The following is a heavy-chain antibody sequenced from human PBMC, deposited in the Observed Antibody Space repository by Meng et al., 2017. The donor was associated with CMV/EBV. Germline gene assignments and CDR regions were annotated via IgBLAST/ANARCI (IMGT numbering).Heavy chain of an antibody. D-gene: IGHD2-2*01. J-gene: IGHJ3*02. V-gene: IGHV3-69-1*01. Sequence: GESLKISCAASGFTFSDYYMNWVRQAPGKGLEWVSSISSSSTIYYADSVKGRFTISRDNSKNTLYLQMNSLRAEDTAVYYCAKVEGYCSSTSCAIDAFDIWGQGTMVTVSS. CDR1: GFTFSDYY. CDR3: AKVEGYCSSTSCAIDAFDI. CDR2: ISSSSTI.